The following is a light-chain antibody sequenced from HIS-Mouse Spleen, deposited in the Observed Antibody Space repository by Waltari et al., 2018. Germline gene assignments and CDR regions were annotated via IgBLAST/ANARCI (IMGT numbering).Light chain of an antibody. Sequence: QTVVTQEPSFSVSPGGTVTLTCGFSFGSVSTSYFPSWSQQTPGQAPRPPIYSQNTRSSGVPDRFSGSILGNKAALTITGAQADDESDYYCVLYMGSGISWVFGGGTKLTVL. CDR2: SQN. J-gene: IGLJ3*02. V-gene: IGLV8-61*01. CDR3: VLYMGSGISWV. CDR1: FGSVSTSYF.